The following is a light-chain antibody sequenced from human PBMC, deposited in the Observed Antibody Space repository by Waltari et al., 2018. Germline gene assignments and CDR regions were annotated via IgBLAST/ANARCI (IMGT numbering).Light chain of an antibody. CDR1: QGISDY. CDR2: SAS. J-gene: IGKJ2*03. CDR3: LQYYSKPYS. Sequence: DIQMTQSPSSLSASVGDRVTITCRASQGISDYLSWFQQKPGNAPDRLIYSASSLESGVPSRFSGSGSGTEFTLTISSLQPEDFAAYYCLQYYSKPYSFGQGTKVEIK. V-gene: IGKV1-17*01.